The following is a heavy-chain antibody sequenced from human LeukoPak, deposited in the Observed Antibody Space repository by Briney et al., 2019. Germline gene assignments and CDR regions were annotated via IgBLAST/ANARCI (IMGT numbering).Heavy chain of an antibody. D-gene: IGHD6-19*01. Sequence: GRSLRLSCAASGFTFSSYAMHWVRQAPGKGLEWVAVISYDGSNKYYADSVKGRFTISRDNSKNTLYLQMNSLRAEDTAVYYCARGPTGRAVAGNCDYWGQGTLVTVSS. CDR1: GFTFSSYA. J-gene: IGHJ4*02. CDR2: ISYDGSNK. CDR3: ARGPTGRAVAGNCDY. V-gene: IGHV3-30-3*01.